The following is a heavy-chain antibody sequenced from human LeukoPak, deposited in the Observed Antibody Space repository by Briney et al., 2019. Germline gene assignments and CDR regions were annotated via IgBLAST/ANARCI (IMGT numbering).Heavy chain of an antibody. J-gene: IGHJ4*02. V-gene: IGHV4-39*01. Sequence: PSETLSLTCTVSGGSISTSLYHWGWIRQPPGKGLEWIGSIYYSGTTYYNPSLRSRVTISIDTSKNQFSLKLRSVTAADTAVYYCARLDYYDSKYYFDYWGQGTLVTVSS. CDR1: GGSISTSLYH. D-gene: IGHD3-22*01. CDR3: ARLDYYDSKYYFDY. CDR2: IYYSGTT.